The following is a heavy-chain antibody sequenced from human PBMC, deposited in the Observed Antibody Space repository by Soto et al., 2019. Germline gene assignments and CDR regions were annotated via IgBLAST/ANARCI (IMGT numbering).Heavy chain of an antibody. Sequence: GGSLRLSCAASGFTFSSYSMNWVRQAPGKGLEWVSSISSSSSYIYYADSVKGRFTISRDNAKNSLYLQMNSLRAEDTAVYYCAXLDYYYDSSGYYPYFDYWGQGTLVTVSS. D-gene: IGHD3-22*01. CDR1: GFTFSSYS. CDR3: AXLDYYYDSSGYYPYFDY. CDR2: ISSSSSYI. J-gene: IGHJ4*02. V-gene: IGHV3-21*01.